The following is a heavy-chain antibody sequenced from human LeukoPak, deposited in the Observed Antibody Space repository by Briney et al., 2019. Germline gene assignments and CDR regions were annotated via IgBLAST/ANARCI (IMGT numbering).Heavy chain of an antibody. CDR2: IYYSGST. D-gene: IGHD3-9*01. Sequence: SQTLSLTCTVSGGTISSGGYYWSWIRQHPGKGLEWIGYIYYSGSTYYNPSLKSRVTISVDTSKNQFSLKLSSVTAADTAVYYCARGSEYFGWFDPWGQGTLVTVSS. CDR3: ARGSEYFGWFDP. V-gene: IGHV4-31*03. CDR1: GGTISSGGYY. J-gene: IGHJ5*02.